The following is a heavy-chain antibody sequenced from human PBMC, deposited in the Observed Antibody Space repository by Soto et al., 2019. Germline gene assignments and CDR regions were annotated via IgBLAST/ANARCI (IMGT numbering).Heavy chain of an antibody. Sequence: SETLSLTCAVYVGSFSGYYWSWIRQPPGKGLEWIGEINHSGSTNYNPSLKSRVTISVDTSKNQFSLKLSSVTAADTAVYYCARSPVQTRGWYVVRRWFDPWGQGTLVTVSS. CDR2: INHSGST. CDR3: ARSPVQTRGWYVVRRWFDP. CDR1: VGSFSGYY. V-gene: IGHV4-34*01. J-gene: IGHJ5*02. D-gene: IGHD6-19*01.